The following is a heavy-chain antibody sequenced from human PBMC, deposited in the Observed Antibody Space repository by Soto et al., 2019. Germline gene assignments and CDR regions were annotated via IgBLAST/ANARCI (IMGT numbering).Heavy chain of an antibody. Sequence: VQLQESGPGLVRPSETLSLTCTVCGGSISSGNFYWSWIRQPPGKGLEWIGYIYFSWRTSYSPSLKSRLTISLNTSKNQFSLKLSSVTAADTAVYYCAHDSHGGNTYFDLWGQGALVTVSS. CDR1: GGSISSGNFY. J-gene: IGHJ4*02. CDR3: AHDSHGGNTYFDL. V-gene: IGHV4-30-4*01. CDR2: IYFSWRT. D-gene: IGHD1-26*01.